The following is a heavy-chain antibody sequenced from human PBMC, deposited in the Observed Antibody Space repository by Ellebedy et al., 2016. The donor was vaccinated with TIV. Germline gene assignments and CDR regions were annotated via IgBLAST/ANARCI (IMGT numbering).Heavy chain of an antibody. CDR1: GYTFTSYD. CDR3: ARGDNYDPLDY. J-gene: IGHJ4*02. CDR2: MNPNSANT. D-gene: IGHD3-3*01. V-gene: IGHV1-8*01. Sequence: ASVKVSXXTSGYTFTSYDINWVRQVRQATGQGLEWMGWMNPNSANTGYAQKFQGRVTMTRNTSISTAYMELSSLRSEDTAVYYCARGDNYDPLDYWGQGTLVTVSS.